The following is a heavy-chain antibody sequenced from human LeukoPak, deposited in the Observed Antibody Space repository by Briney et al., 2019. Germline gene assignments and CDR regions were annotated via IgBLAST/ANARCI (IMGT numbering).Heavy chain of an antibody. CDR1: GFTFSSYE. CDR3: ARWYYDILTGYYWFDP. CDR2: ISSSGSTI. J-gene: IGHJ5*02. Sequence: PGGSLRLSCAASGFTFSSYEMNWVRQAPGKGLEWVSYISSSGSTIYYADSVKGRFTISRDNAKNSLYLQMNSLRAEDTAVHYCARWYYDILTGYYWFDPWGQGTLVTVSS. V-gene: IGHV3-48*03. D-gene: IGHD3-9*01.